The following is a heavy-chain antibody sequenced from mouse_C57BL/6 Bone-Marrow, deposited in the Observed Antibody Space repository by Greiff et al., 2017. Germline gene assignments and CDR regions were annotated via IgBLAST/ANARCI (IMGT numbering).Heavy chain of an antibody. V-gene: IGHV1-4*01. J-gene: IGHJ1*03. D-gene: IGHD1-1*01. CDR3: ARFLPIYCYGSSCVGNWYFDV. CDR2: INPSSGYT. CDR1: GYTFTSYT. Sequence: VQLQQSGAELARPGASVKMSCKASGYTFTSYTMHWVKQRPGQGLEWIGYINPSSGYTKYNQKFKDKATLTADKSSSTAYMQLSSLTSEDSAVYYCARFLPIYCYGSSCVGNWYFDVWGTGTTVTVSS.